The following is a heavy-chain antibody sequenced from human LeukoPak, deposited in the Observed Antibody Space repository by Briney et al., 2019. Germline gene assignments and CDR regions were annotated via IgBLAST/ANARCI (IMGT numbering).Heavy chain of an antibody. J-gene: IGHJ4*02. CDR3: ARHSDSYGSGSYYFDY. D-gene: IGHD3-10*01. V-gene: IGHV4-59*08. CDR2: IYYSGST. Sequence: SETLSLTCTVSGGSISSYYWSWIRQPPGKGLEWIGYIYYSGSTNYNPSLTSRVTISVDTSKNQFSLKLSSVTAADTAVYYCARHSDSYGSGSYYFDYWGQGTLVTVSS. CDR1: GGSISSYY.